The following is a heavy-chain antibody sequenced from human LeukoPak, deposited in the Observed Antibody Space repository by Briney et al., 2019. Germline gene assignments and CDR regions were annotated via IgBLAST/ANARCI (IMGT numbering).Heavy chain of an antibody. Sequence: PSETLSLTCSVSGGFNTHYYWSWIRQPPGKGLEWIGYFYHSGSTNYNPSLKSRVTISVDTSKNHFSLKLSSVTAADTAVYYCARGQWLPAFDFWGQGTLVTVSS. D-gene: IGHD3-22*01. V-gene: IGHV4-59*01. J-gene: IGHJ4*02. CDR3: ARGQWLPAFDF. CDR2: FYHSGST. CDR1: GGFNTHYY.